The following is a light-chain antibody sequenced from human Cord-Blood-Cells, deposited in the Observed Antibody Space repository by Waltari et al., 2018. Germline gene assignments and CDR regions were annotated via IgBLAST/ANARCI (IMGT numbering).Light chain of an antibody. Sequence: DIQMTQSPSSLSASVGDRVTITCRASQSISSYLNWYQQKPGKAPKLLIYAASSLQSGVPSRFSVSGSGTDFTLTISSLQPEEFATYYCQQSYSTPITFGQGTRLEIK. J-gene: IGKJ5*01. CDR1: QSISSY. CDR3: QQSYSTPIT. CDR2: AAS. V-gene: IGKV1-39*01.